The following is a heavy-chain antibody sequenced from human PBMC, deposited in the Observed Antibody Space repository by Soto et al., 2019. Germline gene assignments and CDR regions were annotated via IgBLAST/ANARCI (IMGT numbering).Heavy chain of an antibody. CDR1: GFSLSTSGVG. CDR3: AHAGIIHGLDY. D-gene: IGHD3-10*01. CDR2: IYWDDDK. J-gene: IGHJ4*02. V-gene: IGHV2-5*02. Sequence: QITLKESGPTLVKPTQTLTLTCTFSGFSLSTSGVGVGWIRQPPGKALEWLSLIYWDDDKRYSPSLKSRLTITKDTSKNLVALTMTNMDPVDTATYYCAHAGIIHGLDYWGQGTLVTVSS.